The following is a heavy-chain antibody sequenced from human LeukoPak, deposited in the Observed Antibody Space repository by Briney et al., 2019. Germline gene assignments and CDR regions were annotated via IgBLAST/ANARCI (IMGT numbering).Heavy chain of an antibody. CDR2: IYPSGST. CDR1: SGSINSSNW. V-gene: IGHV4-4*02. J-gene: IGHJ4*02. CDR3: ARGGQSFDY. Sequence: SETLSLTCAVSSGSINSSNWWSWVRQPPGKGLGWIGEIYPSGSTNYNPSLKSRVTMSVDESKNEFSLKLTSVTAADTAVYYCARGGQSFDYWGQGTLVTVSS. D-gene: IGHD3-16*01.